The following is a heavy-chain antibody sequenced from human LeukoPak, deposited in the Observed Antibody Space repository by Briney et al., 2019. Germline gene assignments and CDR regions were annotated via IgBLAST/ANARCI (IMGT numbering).Heavy chain of an antibody. CDR3: AGARPYYYDSSGFYYFDY. D-gene: IGHD3-22*01. CDR2: INHSGST. Sequence: SETLSLTCAVYGGSFSGYYWSWIRQPPGKGLEWIGEINHSGSTNYNPSLKSRVTISVDTSKNQFSLKLSSVTAADTAVYYCAGARPYYYDSSGFYYFDYWGQGTLVTVSS. V-gene: IGHV4-34*01. CDR1: GGSFSGYY. J-gene: IGHJ4*02.